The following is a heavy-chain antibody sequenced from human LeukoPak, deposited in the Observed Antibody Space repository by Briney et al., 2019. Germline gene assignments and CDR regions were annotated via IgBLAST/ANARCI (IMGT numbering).Heavy chain of an antibody. CDR3: ARTAITMVRGDPYNWFDP. J-gene: IGHJ5*02. D-gene: IGHD3-10*01. CDR1: GGSISNYY. Sequence: SETLSLTCTVSGGSISNYYWSWIRQPPGKGLEWIGYIYYSGSTNYNPSLKSRVTISVDTSKNQFSLKLSSVTAADTAVYYCARTAITMVRGDPYNWFDPWGQGTLVTVSS. CDR2: IYYSGST. V-gene: IGHV4-59*01.